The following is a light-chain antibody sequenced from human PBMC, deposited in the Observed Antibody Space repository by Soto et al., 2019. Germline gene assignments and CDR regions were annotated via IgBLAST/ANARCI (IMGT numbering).Light chain of an antibody. V-gene: IGKV3-11*01. CDR2: DGS. J-gene: IGKJ4*01. Sequence: ESVLTQSPATLSLSPGERATLSCRAIQSVINYLSWFKQKPGQAPILLIYDGSNRATGIPAGFSGSGSGTDVPLIISRLEADDFAVYYCQQRSSWTLLTFGGGTKVEI. CDR3: QQRSSWTLLT. CDR1: QSVINY.